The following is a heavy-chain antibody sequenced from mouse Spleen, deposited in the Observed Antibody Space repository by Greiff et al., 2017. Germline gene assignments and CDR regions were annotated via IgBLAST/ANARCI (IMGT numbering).Heavy chain of an antibody. CDR2: ISDGGSYT. J-gene: IGHJ3*01. Sequence: EVMLVESGGGLVKPGGSLKLSCAASGFTFSSYAMSWVRQTPEKRLEWVATISDGGSYTYYPDNVKGRFTISRDNAKNNLYLQMSHLKSEDTAMYYCARESPYDYDAAWFAYWGQGTLVTVSA. D-gene: IGHD2-4*01. CDR1: GFTFSSYA. CDR3: ARESPYDYDAAWFAY. V-gene: IGHV5-4*03.